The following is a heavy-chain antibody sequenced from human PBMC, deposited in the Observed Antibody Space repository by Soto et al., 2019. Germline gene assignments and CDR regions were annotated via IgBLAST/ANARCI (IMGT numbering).Heavy chain of an antibody. CDR2: INQDGSQR. D-gene: IGHD1-1*01. V-gene: IGHV3-7*05. J-gene: IGHJ4*02. CDR1: GFTFNSYW. CDR3: ARFSRSHDTEY. Sequence: EEQLVESGGGLVQPGESLTLSCRTPGFTFNSYWMSWLRQAPGKGLEWVANINQDGSQRYYVDSVKGRFTFSRDNAKTSLYLPMNSLRVEDTALSYSARFSRSHDTEYWGQGTLVSVSS.